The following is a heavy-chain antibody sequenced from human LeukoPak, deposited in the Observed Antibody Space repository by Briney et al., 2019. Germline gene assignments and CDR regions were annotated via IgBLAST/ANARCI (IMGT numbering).Heavy chain of an antibody. Sequence: GGSLRLSCAASGFTFSSYWMTWVRQAPGKGLEWVANIKDDGSAKYYVDSVKGRFTISRDDAKNSLYLQMNSLRDDDTAVYYCAREWDAGIAVAGYFDYWGQGTLVTVSS. V-gene: IGHV3-7*01. J-gene: IGHJ4*02. CDR3: AREWDAGIAVAGYFDY. D-gene: IGHD6-19*01. CDR2: IKDDGSAK. CDR1: GFTFSSYW.